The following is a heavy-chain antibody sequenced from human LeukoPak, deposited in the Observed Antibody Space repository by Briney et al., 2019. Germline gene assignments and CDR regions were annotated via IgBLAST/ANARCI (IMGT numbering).Heavy chain of an antibody. V-gene: IGHV3-74*01. CDR2: INNDGSTT. J-gene: IGHJ1*01. CDR3: ARVSGPGMNEYFHL. D-gene: IGHD3-10*01. Sequence: GGSLRPSCAASGFTFSEAWMHWVRQAPGKGLVWVSRINNDGSTTRYADSVKGRFTISRDNAKNTLYLQMNSLRAEDTAVYYCARVSGPGMNEYFHLWGQGTLVTVSS. CDR1: GFTFSEAW.